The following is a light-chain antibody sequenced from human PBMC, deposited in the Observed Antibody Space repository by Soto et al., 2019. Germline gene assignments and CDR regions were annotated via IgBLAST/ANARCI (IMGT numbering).Light chain of an antibody. CDR3: QQYAQRWT. CDR2: AAS. Sequence: IEMTQSPAALSVSPGQRVTLSCRSSQNIGANLAWYQQRPGQYPRLLIYAASDRATGVPARFGGSGSGTEFSLSINSLQSEDFAVYYCQQYAQRWTFGQGTKV. CDR1: QNIGAN. J-gene: IGKJ1*01. V-gene: IGKV3-15*01.